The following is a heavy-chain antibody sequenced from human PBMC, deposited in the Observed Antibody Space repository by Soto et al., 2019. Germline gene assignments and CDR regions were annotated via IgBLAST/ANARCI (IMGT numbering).Heavy chain of an antibody. CDR2: INPNSGGT. CDR1: GYTFTGYY. J-gene: IGHJ4*02. Sequence: ASVKVSCKASGYTFTGYYMHWVRQAPGQGLEWMGWINPNSGGTNYAQKFQGRVTMTRGTSTSTAYMELSRLRSDDTAVYYCARSVSTIAARPDYWGQGTLVTVSS. V-gene: IGHV1-2*02. CDR3: ARSVSTIAARPDY. D-gene: IGHD6-6*01.